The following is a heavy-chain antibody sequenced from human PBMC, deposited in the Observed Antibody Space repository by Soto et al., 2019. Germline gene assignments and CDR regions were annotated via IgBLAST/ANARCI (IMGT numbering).Heavy chain of an antibody. J-gene: IGHJ4*02. D-gene: IGHD3-22*01. CDR2: ISSSSSTI. Sequence: EVQLVESGGGLVQPGGSLRLSCAASGFTFSSYSMNWVRQAPGKGLEWVSYISSSSSTIYYADSVKGRFTISRDNAKNSLYLQMNSLRDEDTAVYYCARGIQYYDSSGHNVDYWGQGTLVTVSS. CDR3: ARGIQYYDSSGHNVDY. V-gene: IGHV3-48*02. CDR1: GFTFSSYS.